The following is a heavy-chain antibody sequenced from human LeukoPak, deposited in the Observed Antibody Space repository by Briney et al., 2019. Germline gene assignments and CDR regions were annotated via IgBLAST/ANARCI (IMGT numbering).Heavy chain of an antibody. CDR3: ARGPLRGGDMLTGYGSFDY. V-gene: IGHV4-34*01. CDR1: GGSFSGYY. D-gene: IGHD3-9*01. CDR2: INHSGST. J-gene: IGHJ4*02. Sequence: SETLSLTCAVYGGSFSGYYWSWIRQPPGKGLEWIGEINHSGSTNYNPSLKSRVTISVDTSKNQFSLKLSSVTAADTAVYYCARGPLRGGDMLTGYGSFDYWGQGTLVTVSS.